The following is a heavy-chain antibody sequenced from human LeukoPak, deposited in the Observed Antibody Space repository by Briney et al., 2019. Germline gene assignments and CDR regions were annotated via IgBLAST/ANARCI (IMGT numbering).Heavy chain of an antibody. J-gene: IGHJ4*02. Sequence: SETLSLTCTVAGSSISRYYWGWIRQPPGKGLEWTGYIYYSGSTKYNPSLKSRVTISVDTSKNQFSLNLSSVTAADTAVYYCERDTREDTAMAYFDYWGQGTLVTVSS. CDR1: GSSISRYY. D-gene: IGHD5-18*01. V-gene: IGHV4-59*01. CDR3: ERDTREDTAMAYFDY. CDR2: IYYSGST.